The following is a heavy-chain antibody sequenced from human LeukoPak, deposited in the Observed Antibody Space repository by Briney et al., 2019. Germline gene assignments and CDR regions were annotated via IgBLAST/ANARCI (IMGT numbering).Heavy chain of an antibody. CDR2: IGTTGSPI. V-gene: IGHV3-48*03. Sequence: GGSLRLSCAASGFTFSSYEMNWVRQAPGKGLEWVSYIGTTGSPIYYADSVKGRFTISRDNARNSLYLQMDSLRAEDTAVYYCATFNVYWGQGTLVTVSS. CDR1: GFTFSSYE. CDR3: ATFNVY. J-gene: IGHJ4*02.